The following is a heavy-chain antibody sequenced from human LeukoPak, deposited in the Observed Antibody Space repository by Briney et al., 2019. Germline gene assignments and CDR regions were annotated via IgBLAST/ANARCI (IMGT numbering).Heavy chain of an antibody. J-gene: IGHJ4*02. D-gene: IGHD6-13*01. CDR3: ARGRSAAGPLHYCDY. Sequence: GGSLRLSCAASGFTFSTYSINWVRQAPGKGLEWVSYISSSSSTIFYADSVKGRFTISRDNAKNSLYLQMNSLRDEDTAMYYCARGRSAAGPLHYCDYWSQGALVTVSS. CDR1: GFTFSTYS. V-gene: IGHV3-48*02. CDR2: ISSSSSTI.